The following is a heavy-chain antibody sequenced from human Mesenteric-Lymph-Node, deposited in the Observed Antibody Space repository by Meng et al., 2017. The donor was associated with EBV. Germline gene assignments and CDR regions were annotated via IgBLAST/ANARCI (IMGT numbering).Heavy chain of an antibody. V-gene: IGHV4-34*01. Sequence: QVQLQQGGGGLVKPSETLSLTCAVYGESFSGFYWSWVRQAPGKGLEWIGEMNNGGTSNYNPSLESRVTISVDPSKNQFSLNLRSVTAADTAVYYCARVKPSIWFGELFYYFDYWGPGILVTASS. CDR1: GESFSGFY. D-gene: IGHD3-10*01. CDR2: MNNGGTS. CDR3: ARVKPSIWFGELFYYFDY. J-gene: IGHJ4*02.